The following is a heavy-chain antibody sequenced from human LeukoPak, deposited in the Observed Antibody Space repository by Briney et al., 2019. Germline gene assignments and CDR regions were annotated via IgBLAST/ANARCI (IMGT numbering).Heavy chain of an antibody. V-gene: IGHV1-69*13. CDR1: GGTFSSYA. CDR3: AWSGYSYGTIDY. CDR2: IIPIFGTA. D-gene: IGHD5-18*01. Sequence: SVKVSCKASGGTFSSYAISWVRQAPGQGLEWMGGIIPIFGTANYAQKFQGRVTITADESTSTAYMELSSLRSEDTAVYYCAWSGYSYGTIDYWGRGTLVTVSS. J-gene: IGHJ4*02.